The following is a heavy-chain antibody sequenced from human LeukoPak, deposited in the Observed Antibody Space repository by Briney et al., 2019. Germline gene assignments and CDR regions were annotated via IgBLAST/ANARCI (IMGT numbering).Heavy chain of an antibody. J-gene: IGHJ4*02. Sequence: SETLSLTCAVYGGSFSDYYWSWIRQPPGKGLEWIGEINHSGSTNYNPSLKSRVTISVDTSKNQFSLKLSSVTAADTAVYYCASASSGQEGFDYWGQGTLVTVSS. V-gene: IGHV4-34*01. CDR1: GGSFSDYY. CDR2: INHSGST. CDR3: ASASSGQEGFDY.